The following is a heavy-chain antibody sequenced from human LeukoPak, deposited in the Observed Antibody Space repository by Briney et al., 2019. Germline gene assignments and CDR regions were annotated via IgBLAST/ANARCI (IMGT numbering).Heavy chain of an antibody. J-gene: IGHJ2*01. CDR2: SNHRGGT. CDR1: GGSISSSSYY. V-gene: IGHV4-39*07. Sequence: KTSETLSLTCTVSGGSISSSSYYWSWIRQPPGKGLEWIGESNHRGGTNDNPSLKSRVTISLDTSKNQFSLKLSSVTAADTAVYYCARGTLYNGVNLKGGWYFDLWGRGTLVTVSS. CDR3: ARGTLYNGVNLKGGWYFDL. D-gene: IGHD2-8*01.